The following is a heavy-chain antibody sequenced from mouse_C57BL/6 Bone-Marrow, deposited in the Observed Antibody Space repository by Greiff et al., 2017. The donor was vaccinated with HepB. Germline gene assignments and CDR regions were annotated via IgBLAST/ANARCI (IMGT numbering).Heavy chain of an antibody. V-gene: IGHV7-1*01. D-gene: IGHD2-12*01. J-gene: IGHJ4*01. CDR2: SRNKANDYTT. CDR3: ARDGYYYAMDY. CDR1: GFTFSDFY. Sequence: EVNVVDSGGGLVQSGRSLRLSCATSGFTFSDFYMEWVRQAPGKGLGWIAASRNKANDYTTEYSASVKGRFIVSRDTSQSILYLQMNALRAEDTAIYYCARDGYYYAMDYWGQGTSVTVSS.